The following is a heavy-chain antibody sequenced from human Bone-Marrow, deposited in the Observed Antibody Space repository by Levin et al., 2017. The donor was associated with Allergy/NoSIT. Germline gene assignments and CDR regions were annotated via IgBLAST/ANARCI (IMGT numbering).Heavy chain of an antibody. CDR3: ARHRDTTMLLGWFDP. J-gene: IGHJ5*02. D-gene: IGHD5-18*01. V-gene: IGHV4-59*08. Sequence: SQTLSLTCTVSGASLGSSYWSWIRQSPGKGLEWIGYISYNGSSNYSPNYNPSLKSRVTISLDTSKNQFSLMLRSVTAADTAVYYCARHRDTTMLLGWFDPWGPGTLVTVSS. CDR2: ISYNGSS. CDR1: GASLGSSY.